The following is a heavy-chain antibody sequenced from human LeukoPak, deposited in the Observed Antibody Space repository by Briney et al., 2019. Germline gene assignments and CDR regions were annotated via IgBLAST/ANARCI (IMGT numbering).Heavy chain of an antibody. CDR1: GFTFSSYA. J-gene: IGHJ4*02. D-gene: IGHD6-13*01. CDR3: AKIGRGID. V-gene: IGHV3-23*01. Sequence: QPGGSLRLSCAASGFTFSSYAMTWVRQAPGKGLEWVSTVSTSGGGTYYADSVKGRFTISRDNSKNTLYLQMNSLRAEDTAVYYCAKIGRGIDWGQGTLVTVSS. CDR2: VSTSGGGT.